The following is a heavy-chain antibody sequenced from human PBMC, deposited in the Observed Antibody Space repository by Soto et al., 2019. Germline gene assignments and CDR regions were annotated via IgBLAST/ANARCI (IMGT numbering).Heavy chain of an antibody. CDR1: GFSFSDYD. J-gene: IGHJ6*02. CDR3: ARDLYGLDV. CDR2: ISRTDSSK. V-gene: IGHV3-11*01. Sequence: QGQLVESGGGLVKPGGSMSLSCAATGFSFSDYDMTWIRQAPGQGLEWLSYISRTDSSKYYAGSVKGRFTISVDSAKRSVYLQMNSLRADDTAVYYCARDLYGLDVWGQGTAVIVSS.